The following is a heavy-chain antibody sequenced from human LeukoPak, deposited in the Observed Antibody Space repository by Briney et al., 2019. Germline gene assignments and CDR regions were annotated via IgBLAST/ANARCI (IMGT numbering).Heavy chain of an antibody. CDR3: ARDSRAGSSSPYYYYYGMDV. CDR1: GGSISSGDYY. V-gene: IGHV4-61*08. Sequence: SETLSLTCTVSGGSISSGDYYWSWIRQPPGKGLEWIGYIYYSGSTNYNPSLKSRVTISVDTSKNQFSLKLSSVTAADTAVYYCARDSRAGSSSPYYYYYGMDVWGQGTTVTVSS. CDR2: IYYSGST. D-gene: IGHD6-6*01. J-gene: IGHJ6*02.